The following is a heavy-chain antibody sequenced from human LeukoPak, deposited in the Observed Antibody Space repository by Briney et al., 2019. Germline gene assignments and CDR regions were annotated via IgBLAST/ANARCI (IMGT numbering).Heavy chain of an antibody. D-gene: IGHD3-10*01. CDR2: ISSSSSYI. CDR3: ARLWFGELFPANDY. CDR1: GFTFSNYW. J-gene: IGHJ4*02. Sequence: PGGSLRLSCATSGFTFSNYWMTWVRQAPGKGLEWVSSISSSSSYIYYADSVKGRFTISRDNAKNSLYLQMNSLRAEDTAVYYCARLWFGELFPANDYWGQGTLVTVSS. V-gene: IGHV3-21*01.